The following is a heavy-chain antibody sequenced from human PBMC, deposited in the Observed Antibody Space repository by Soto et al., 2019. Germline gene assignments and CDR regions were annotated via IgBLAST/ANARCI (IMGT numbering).Heavy chain of an antibody. CDR3: ALLTTGGFYFDY. V-gene: IGHV2-5*02. Sequence: QITLKESGPTLVKHTQTLTLTCTFSGFSLRNSGVGVGWIRQPPGKALEWLALIYWDDDKRYSPSLKSRLTINKDTSKTQVVLTMTIMAPVDTATYYCALLTTGGFYFDYWGQGTLVTVSS. D-gene: IGHD4-17*01. CDR1: GFSLRNSGVG. J-gene: IGHJ4*02. CDR2: IYWDDDK.